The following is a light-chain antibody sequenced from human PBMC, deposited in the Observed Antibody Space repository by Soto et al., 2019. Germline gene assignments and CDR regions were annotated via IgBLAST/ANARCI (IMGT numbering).Light chain of an antibody. CDR1: SSDVGSYNL. CDR3: CSYAGSSTLL. CDR2: EGS. J-gene: IGLJ2*01. V-gene: IGLV2-23*01. Sequence: QSALTQPASVSGSPGQSITISCTGTSSDVGSYNLVSWYQQHPGKAPKLMIYEGSKRPSGVSNRFSGSKSGNTAFLTISGLQAEDEADYYCCSYAGSSTLLFGGGTKLTVL.